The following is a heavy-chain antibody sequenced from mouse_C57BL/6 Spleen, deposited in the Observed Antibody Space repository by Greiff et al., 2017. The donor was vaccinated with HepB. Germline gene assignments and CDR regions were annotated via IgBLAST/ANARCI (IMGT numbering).Heavy chain of an antibody. V-gene: IGHV1-69*01. Sequence: QVQLQQPGAELVMPGASVKLSCKASGYTFTSYWMHWVKQRPGQGLEWIGEIDPSDSYTNYNQKFKGKSTLTVDKSSSTAYMQLSSLTSEDSAVYYCASGGGPGYFDVWGTGTTVTVSS. CDR3: ASGGGPGYFDV. J-gene: IGHJ1*03. CDR1: GYTFTSYW. D-gene: IGHD3-3*01. CDR2: IDPSDSYT.